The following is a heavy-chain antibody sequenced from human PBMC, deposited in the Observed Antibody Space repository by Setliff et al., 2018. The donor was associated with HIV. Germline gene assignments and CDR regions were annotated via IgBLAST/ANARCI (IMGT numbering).Heavy chain of an antibody. CDR3: ARGHLDYNFWDEVLGNWFDP. D-gene: IGHD3-3*01. CDR1: GYTFTNYD. Sequence: ASVKVSCKASGYTFTNYDINWVRQAPGQGLEWMGWMNPNSGNTGYAQKFQGRVTMTRNTSIRTAYMELSSLRSEDTAVYYCARGHLDYNFWDEVLGNWFDPWGQGTLVTISS. J-gene: IGHJ5*02. V-gene: IGHV1-8*02. CDR2: MNPNSGNT.